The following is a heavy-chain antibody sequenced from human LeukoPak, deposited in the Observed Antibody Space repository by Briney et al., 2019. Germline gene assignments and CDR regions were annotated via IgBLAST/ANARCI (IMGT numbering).Heavy chain of an antibody. CDR2: IYYSGST. CDR1: GGSISSSSYY. D-gene: IGHD2-15*01. Sequence: PSETLSLTXTVSGGSISSSSYYWGRIGQPPGKGLEWIASIYYSGSTYYNPSLKSRVTISVDTSKNQFSLKLSSVTAADTAVYYCARGLLDFYYYYYMDVWGKGTTVTVSS. J-gene: IGHJ6*03. V-gene: IGHV4-39*07. CDR3: ARGLLDFYYYYYMDV.